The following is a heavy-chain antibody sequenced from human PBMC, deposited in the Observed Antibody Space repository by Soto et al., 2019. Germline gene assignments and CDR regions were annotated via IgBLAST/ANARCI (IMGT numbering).Heavy chain of an antibody. Sequence: QVQLVESGGGVVQPGRSLRLSCAASGFTFSSYGMHWVRQAPGKGLEWVAVISYDGSNKYNADSVKGRFTISRDNSKNTLYLQMNSLRAEDTAVYYCAREDSGSYVYYYYYCGMDVWGQGTTVTVSS. D-gene: IGHD1-26*01. CDR3: AREDSGSYVYYYYYCGMDV. CDR2: ISYDGSNK. V-gene: IGHV3-30-3*01. J-gene: IGHJ6*02. CDR1: GFTFSSYG.